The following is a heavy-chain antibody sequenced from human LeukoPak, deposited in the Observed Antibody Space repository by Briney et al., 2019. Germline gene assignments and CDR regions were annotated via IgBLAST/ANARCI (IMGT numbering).Heavy chain of an antibody. CDR2: INPSDSST. CDR1: GYTFTSYY. J-gene: IGHJ3*02. Sequence: ASVKVSCKASGYTFTSYYMHWVRQAPGQGLEWMGIINPSDSSTTYAQNFQGRVTMTRDTSTSTVYVELSSLRSEDTAVYYCARHGGIAAADAFDIWGQGTMVTVSS. CDR3: ARHGGIAAADAFDI. D-gene: IGHD6-13*01. V-gene: IGHV1-46*01.